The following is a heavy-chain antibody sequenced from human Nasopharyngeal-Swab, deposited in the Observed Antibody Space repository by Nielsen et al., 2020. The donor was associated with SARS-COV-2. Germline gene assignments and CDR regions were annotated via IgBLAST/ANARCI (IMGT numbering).Heavy chain of an antibody. CDR3: AALKYCSGGSCYSFHTVGAFDI. Sequence: SQTLSLTCAVYGGSFSGYYWSWIRQPPGKGLEWIGEIKHIGSTNYNPSLKSRVTISVDTSKNQFSLKLSSVTAADTAVYYCAALKYCSGGSCYSFHTVGAFDIWGQGTMVTVSS. V-gene: IGHV4-34*01. J-gene: IGHJ3*02. D-gene: IGHD2-15*01. CDR1: GGSFSGYY. CDR2: IKHIGST.